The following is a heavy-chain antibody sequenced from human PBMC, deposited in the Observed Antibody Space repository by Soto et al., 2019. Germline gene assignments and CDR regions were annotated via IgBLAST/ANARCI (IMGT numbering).Heavy chain of an antibody. Sequence: TSETLSLTCAVSGGSISSSNWWSWVRQPPGKGLEWIGEIFPTGSTKYTPSLRSRVAVSLDKSKNQFSLRLNSVTAADTAVYYCAKEGDCYGGSCPLDYWGQGILVTVSS. V-gene: IGHV4-4*02. D-gene: IGHD2-15*01. CDR1: GGSISSSNW. CDR3: AKEGDCYGGSCPLDY. CDR2: IFPTGST. J-gene: IGHJ4*02.